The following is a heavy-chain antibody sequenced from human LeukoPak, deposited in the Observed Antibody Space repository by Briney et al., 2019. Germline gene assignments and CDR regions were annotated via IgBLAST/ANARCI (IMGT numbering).Heavy chain of an antibody. J-gene: IGHJ4*02. Sequence: GGSLRLSCAACGFTFSSYWMSWVRQAPGKGLEWVANIKQDGSEKYYVDSVKGRFTISRDNAKNSLYLQMNSLRAEGTAVYYCARDRNSITMVRGTFDYWGQGTLVTVSS. CDR1: GFTFSSYW. CDR2: IKQDGSEK. V-gene: IGHV3-7*01. D-gene: IGHD3-10*01. CDR3: ARDRNSITMVRGTFDY.